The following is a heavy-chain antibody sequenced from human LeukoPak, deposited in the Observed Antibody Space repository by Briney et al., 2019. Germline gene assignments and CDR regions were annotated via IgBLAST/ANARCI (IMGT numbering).Heavy chain of an antibody. Sequence: GGSLRLSCAASGFTFDDYAMHWVRQAPGKGLEWVSLITWDAGTTHYADSVKGRFTISRDNSKNSLYLQMNSLRAQDTALYYCAKDSKAVTGTGNIDYWGQGTLVTVSS. J-gene: IGHJ4*02. V-gene: IGHV3-43D*03. CDR3: AKDSKAVTGTGNIDY. D-gene: IGHD6-19*01. CDR2: ITWDAGTT. CDR1: GFTFDDYA.